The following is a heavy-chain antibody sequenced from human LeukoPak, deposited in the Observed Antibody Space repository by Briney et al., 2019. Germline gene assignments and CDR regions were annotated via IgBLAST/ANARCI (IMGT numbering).Heavy chain of an antibody. Sequence: SETLSLTCAVYGGSFSGYYWSWIRQPPGKGLEWIGEINHSGSTNYNPSLKSRVTISVDTSKNQFSLKLSSVTAADTAVYYCARAFRMVRGVIQPDYYMDVWGKGTTVTISS. D-gene: IGHD3-10*01. J-gene: IGHJ6*03. CDR3: ARAFRMVRGVIQPDYYMDV. CDR1: GGSFSGYY. V-gene: IGHV4-34*01. CDR2: INHSGST.